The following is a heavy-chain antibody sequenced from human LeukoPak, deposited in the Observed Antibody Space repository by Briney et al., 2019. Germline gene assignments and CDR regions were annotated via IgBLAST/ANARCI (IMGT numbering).Heavy chain of an antibody. Sequence: GGPLRLSCAASGFNFANHAMSWVRQTPGKGLEWVSAISGGGDITYYADSVTGRFTISRDNSKDTLFLQMHSLRPGDTAVYYCVREDTPATANYWGQGTLVTISS. CDR3: VREDTPATANY. CDR2: ISGGGDIT. D-gene: IGHD2-21*02. CDR1: GFNFANHA. V-gene: IGHV3-23*01. J-gene: IGHJ4*02.